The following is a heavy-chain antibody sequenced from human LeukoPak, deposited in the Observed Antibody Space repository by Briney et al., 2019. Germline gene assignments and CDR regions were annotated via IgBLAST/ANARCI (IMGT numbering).Heavy chain of an antibody. V-gene: IGHV1-24*01. D-gene: IGHD3-3*01. CDR1: GHTLTELS. CDR2: FDPEDGET. CDR3: ATFTHRRDSGLQVTIFGPTGFDP. J-gene: IGHJ5*02. Sequence: ASVKVSCKVSGHTLTELSMHWVRQAPGKGRDWMGGFDPEDGETIYAQKFQGRVTMTEDTSTDTAYMELSSLRSEDTAVYYCATFTHRRDSGLQVTIFGPTGFDPWGQGTLVTVSS.